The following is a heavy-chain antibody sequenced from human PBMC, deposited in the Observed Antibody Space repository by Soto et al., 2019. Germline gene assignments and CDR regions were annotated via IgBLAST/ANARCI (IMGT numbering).Heavy chain of an antibody. V-gene: IGHV1-2*02. J-gene: IGHJ4*02. CDR1: GYTFTGYY. D-gene: IGHD3-9*01. CDR3: ARPYATRYDILTGPDY. CDR2: INPNSGGT. Sequence: ASVNFSRKAKGYTFTGYYMHRVRTAPGQGLEWMGWINPNSGGTNYAQKFQGRVTRTRDTSISTAYMELSRLRSDDTAAYYCARPYATRYDILTGPDYWGQGTLVTVS.